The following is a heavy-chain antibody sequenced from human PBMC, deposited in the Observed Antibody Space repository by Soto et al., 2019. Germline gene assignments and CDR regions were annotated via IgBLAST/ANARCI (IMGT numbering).Heavy chain of an antibody. CDR1: GFTFSTYP. J-gene: IGHJ3*01. CDR2: IHGSGETT. V-gene: IGHV3-23*01. Sequence: EEQLLESGGGLVQPGGSLRLSCAASGFTFSTYPMTWVRQAPGKGLKWVSSIHGSGETTYYTESVKGRFIISRDNSKNTLFLQMDSLGVDDTAVYFCARRSSGSDYAAFDVWGQGTMVTVSS. D-gene: IGHD1-26*01. CDR3: ARRSSGSDYAAFDV.